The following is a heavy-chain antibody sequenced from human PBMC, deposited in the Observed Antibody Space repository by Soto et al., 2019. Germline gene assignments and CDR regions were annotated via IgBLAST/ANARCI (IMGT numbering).Heavy chain of an antibody. V-gene: IGHV4-34*01. CDR1: SGSFSGYY. CDR2: ISQSGNT. J-gene: IGHJ4*02. CDR3: ARAPKVSGSSQTRPDF. Sequence: SETLSLTCSICSGSFSGYYWSWIRQPPGKGLEWIGEISQSGNTNYSPSLKSRASISIDTSKKKFSLNLASVSAADTAVYYCARAPKVSGSSQTRPDFWGQGTLVTVSS. D-gene: IGHD6-6*01.